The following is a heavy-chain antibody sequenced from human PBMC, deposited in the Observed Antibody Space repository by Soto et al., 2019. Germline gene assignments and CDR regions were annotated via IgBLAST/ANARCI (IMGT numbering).Heavy chain of an antibody. CDR1: GFTFDDYA. CDR3: TKDIEWGGSDLNHAFDV. J-gene: IGHJ3*01. Sequence: EMQLVESGGGLVQPGRSLRLSCAASGFTFDDYAMHWVRQPPGKGLEWDSGISWNSAIIDYADSVKGRFTISRDSAKNSLYLQMNSLKPEDTALHYCTKDIEWGGSDLNHAFDVWGQGTMVSVSS. CDR2: ISWNSAII. D-gene: IGHD1-26*01. V-gene: IGHV3-9*01.